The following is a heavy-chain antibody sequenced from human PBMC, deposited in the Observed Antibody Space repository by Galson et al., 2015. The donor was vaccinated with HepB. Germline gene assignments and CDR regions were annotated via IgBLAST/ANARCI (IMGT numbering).Heavy chain of an antibody. Sequence: SLRLSCAASGFTFSSYWMHWVRQAPGKGLVWVSRINSDGSSTSYADSVKGRFTISRDNAKNTLYLQMNSLRAEDTAVYYCARGPPLVDTAMVDYWGQGTLVTVSS. CDR2: INSDGSST. V-gene: IGHV3-74*01. CDR1: GFTFSSYW. D-gene: IGHD5-18*01. CDR3: ARGPPLVDTAMVDY. J-gene: IGHJ4*02.